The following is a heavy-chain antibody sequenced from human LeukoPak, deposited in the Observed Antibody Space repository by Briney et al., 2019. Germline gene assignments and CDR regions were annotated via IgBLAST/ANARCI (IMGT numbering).Heavy chain of an antibody. Sequence: RGSLRLSCAASGFTFSSYAMSWVRQAPGKGLEWVSAISGSGGSTYYADSVKGRFTISRDNSKNTLYLQMNSLRAEDTAVYYCAKEQGYSSGWENDYWGQGTLVTVSS. CDR2: ISGSGGST. CDR1: GFTFSSYA. D-gene: IGHD6-19*01. CDR3: AKEQGYSSGWENDY. J-gene: IGHJ4*02. V-gene: IGHV3-23*01.